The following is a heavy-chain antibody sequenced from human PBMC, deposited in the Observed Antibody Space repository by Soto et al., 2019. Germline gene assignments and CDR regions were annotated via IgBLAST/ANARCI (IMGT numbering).Heavy chain of an antibody. J-gene: IGHJ4*02. CDR2: IRSKAYGGTT. CDR3: TSAGYSSGWPSPY. CDR1: GFTFGDYA. Sequence: GGSLRLSCTASGFTFGDYAMSWFHQAPGKGLEWVGFIRSKAYGGTTEYAASVKGRFTISRDDSKSIAYLQMNSLKTEDTAVYYCTSAGYSSGWPSPYWGQGTLVTVSS. D-gene: IGHD6-19*01. V-gene: IGHV3-49*03.